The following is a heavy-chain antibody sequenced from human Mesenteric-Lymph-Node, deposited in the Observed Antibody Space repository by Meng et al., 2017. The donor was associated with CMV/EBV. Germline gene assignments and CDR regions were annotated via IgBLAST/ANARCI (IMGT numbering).Heavy chain of an antibody. D-gene: IGHD3-10*01. CDR2: INPNSGDT. J-gene: IGHJ4*02. V-gene: IGHV1-2*02. Sequence: ASVKVSCKASGYTFTDYYMHWVRQAPGQGLEWMGWINPNSGDTNYAQNFQGRVTMTRDTSITTAYMEVSRLRSDDTAMYYCAKARVRGIIMTAFDYWGQETLVTVSS. CDR1: GYTFTDYY. CDR3: AKARVRGIIMTAFDY.